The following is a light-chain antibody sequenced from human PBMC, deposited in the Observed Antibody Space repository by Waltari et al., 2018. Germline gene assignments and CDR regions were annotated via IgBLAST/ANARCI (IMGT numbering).Light chain of an antibody. V-gene: IGLV2-23*01. CDR1: STDLASYNL. CDR2: EAT. CDR3: CSYTGSSTSYG. J-gene: IGLJ1*01. Sequence: QSALSQPASVSGSPGQSLTITCTGASTDLASYNLVAWYQHHPNRAPKLIIYEATKRPSWIPHLFAVAKSGATASLRMSGRQADDEADYYCCSYTGSSTSYGCGGGTKVTVL.